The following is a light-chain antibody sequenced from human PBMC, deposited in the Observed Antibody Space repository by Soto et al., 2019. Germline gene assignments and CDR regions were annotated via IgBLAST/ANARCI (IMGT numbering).Light chain of an antibody. CDR2: KAS. CDR3: QQYNSFST. Sequence: DIQITQSPSTLSASVGDRVSITCRASQSIGSWLAWYQQKPGKAPKLLIYKASNLETGVPSRFSGSGSGTEFTLTITSLQPDDFAAYYCQQYNSFSTFGQGTKVEIK. J-gene: IGKJ1*01. CDR1: QSIGSW. V-gene: IGKV1-5*03.